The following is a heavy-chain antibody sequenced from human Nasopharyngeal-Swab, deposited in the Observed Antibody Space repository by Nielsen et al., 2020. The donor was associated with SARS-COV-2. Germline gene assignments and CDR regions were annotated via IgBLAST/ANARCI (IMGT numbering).Heavy chain of an antibody. CDR3: ARQSSGWYPDDY. CDR2: IYPGDSDT. J-gene: IGHJ4*02. CDR1: GYSFTSYW. V-gene: IGHV5-51*01. Sequence: NVSCKGSGYSFTSYWIGLVRHMPGKGLEWMGLIYPGDSDTRYSPSFQGQVTISADKSISTAYLQWSSLNASDTAMYYCARQSSGWYPDDYWGQGTLVTVSS. D-gene: IGHD6-19*01.